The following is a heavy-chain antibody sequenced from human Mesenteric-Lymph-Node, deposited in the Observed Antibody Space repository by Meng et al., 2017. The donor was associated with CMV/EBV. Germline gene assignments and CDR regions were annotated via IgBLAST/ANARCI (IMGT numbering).Heavy chain of an antibody. D-gene: IGHD2-2*01. Sequence: YGGAFSGIFWGWNRQGPGKGLGRVGEINHSRSSNDSRSLKRRVAISVDTSTSHYALKLRSVPAADTAVYYCAICQSSRFRSSSSYYDYWGQGTLVTVSS. CDR2: INHSRSS. CDR1: GGAFSGIF. J-gene: IGHJ4*02. V-gene: IGHV4-34*01. CDR3: AICQSSRFRSSSSYYDY.